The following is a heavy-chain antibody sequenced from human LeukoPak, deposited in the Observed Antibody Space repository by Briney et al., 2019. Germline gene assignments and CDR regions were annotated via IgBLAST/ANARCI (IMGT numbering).Heavy chain of an antibody. J-gene: IGHJ4*02. CDR2: IVVGSGNT. V-gene: IGHV1-58*02. Sequence: GASVKVSCKASGFTFTSSAMQWVRQARGQRLEWIGWIVVGSGNTNYAQKFQERVTITRDMSTSTAYMELSSLRSEDTAVYYCAADRFARNGYNFDYWGQGTLVTVSS. CDR1: GFTFTSSA. CDR3: AADRFARNGYNFDY. D-gene: IGHD5-24*01.